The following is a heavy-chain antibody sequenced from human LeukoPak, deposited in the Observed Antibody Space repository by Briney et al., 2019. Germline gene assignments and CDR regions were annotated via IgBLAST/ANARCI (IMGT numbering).Heavy chain of an antibody. D-gene: IGHD1-1*01. CDR1: GFTFSNYW. J-gene: IGHJ4*02. CDR3: ARKTGMTGEAFDY. CDR2: IKVDGSEK. Sequence: GGSLRLSCAASGFTFSNYWMSWVRQAPGKGLEWVANIKVDGSEKYYLDSVKGRFTISRDNAKNSVYLQVNSLRTEDTAVYYCARKTGMTGEAFDYWGQGTLSPSPQ. V-gene: IGHV3-7*03.